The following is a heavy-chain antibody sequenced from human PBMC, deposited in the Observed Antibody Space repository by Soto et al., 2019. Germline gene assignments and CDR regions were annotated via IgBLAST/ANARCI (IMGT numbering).Heavy chain of an antibody. D-gene: IGHD2-2*01. V-gene: IGHV3-23*01. CDR3: AKVMPLRDCTRTSCLGAFDT. CDR2: ITASGDTT. Sequence: EVQLLESGGGLVQPGGSLRLSCAASGFTFSSYAMSWVRQAPGKGLAWDSAITASGDTTYYADSVKGRFTISSANSKSTMYLHMNSLRAAGTAVYYCAKVMPLRDCTRTSCLGAFDTWGQGTMVTVSS. J-gene: IGHJ3*02. CDR1: GFTFSSYA.